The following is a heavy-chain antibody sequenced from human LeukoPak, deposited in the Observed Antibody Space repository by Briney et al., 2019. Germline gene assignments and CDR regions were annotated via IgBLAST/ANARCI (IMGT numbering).Heavy chain of an antibody. D-gene: IGHD6-19*01. CDR3: ARGDSSGWSLYYYYGMDV. V-gene: IGHV3-30*04. J-gene: IGHJ6*02. CDR2: ISYDGSNK. CDR1: GFTFSSYA. Sequence: PGGSLRLSCAASGFTFSSYAMHWVRQAPGKGLEWVAVISYDGSNKYYADSVKGRFTISRDNSKNTLYLQMNSLRAEDTAVYYCARGDSSGWSLYYYYGMDVWGQGTTVTVSS.